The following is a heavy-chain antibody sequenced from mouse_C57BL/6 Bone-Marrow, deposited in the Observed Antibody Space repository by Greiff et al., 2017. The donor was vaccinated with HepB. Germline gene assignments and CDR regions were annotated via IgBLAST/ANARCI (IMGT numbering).Heavy chain of an antibody. CDR3: ARRYWGLRAWYFDV. J-gene: IGHJ1*03. Sequence: QVQLQQSGAELMKPGASVKLSCKATGYTFTGYWIEWVKQRPGHGLEWIGEILPGSGSTNYNEKFKGKATFTADTSSNTAYMQLSSLTTEDSASYYCARRYWGLRAWYFDVWGTGTTVTVSS. CDR1: GYTFTGYW. D-gene: IGHD2-4*01. CDR2: ILPGSGST. V-gene: IGHV1-9*01.